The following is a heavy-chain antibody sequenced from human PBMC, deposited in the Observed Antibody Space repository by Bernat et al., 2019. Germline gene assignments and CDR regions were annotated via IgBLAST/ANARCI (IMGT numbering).Heavy chain of an antibody. V-gene: IGHV4-39*01. D-gene: IGHD3-3*01. CDR2: VYYSGST. Sequence: QLQLQESGPGLVKPSETLSLTCTVPGGSISSSDYYWGWIRQPPGKGLEWIGSVYYSGSTYYNPSLKSRVTISDDTSKTQFSLKLGSVTAADTAVYYCARATGVNWFDPRGQGTLVTVSS. CDR3: ARATGVNWFDP. J-gene: IGHJ5*02. CDR1: GGSISSSDYY.